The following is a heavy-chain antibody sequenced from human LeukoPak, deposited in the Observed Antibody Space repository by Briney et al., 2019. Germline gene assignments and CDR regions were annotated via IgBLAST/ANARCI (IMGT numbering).Heavy chain of an antibody. Sequence: ASVKVSCKASGYTFTSYGISWVRQAPGQGLEWMGWISAYNGNTNYAQKLQGRVTMTTDTSTSTAYMELRSLRSDDTAVYYCARGSSSSSPSGYFQHWGQGTLVTVSS. D-gene: IGHD6-13*01. J-gene: IGHJ1*01. CDR2: ISAYNGNT. CDR3: ARGSSSSSPSGYFQH. CDR1: GYTFTSYG. V-gene: IGHV1-18*01.